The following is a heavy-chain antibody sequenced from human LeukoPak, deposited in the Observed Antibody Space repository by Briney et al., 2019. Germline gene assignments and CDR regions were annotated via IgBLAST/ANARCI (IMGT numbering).Heavy chain of an antibody. V-gene: IGHV4-39*01. Sequence: SETLSLTCTVSGGSISSSSYYWGWIRQPPGKGLEWIGSIYYSGSTYYDPSLKSRVTISVDTSRNQFSLKLSSVTAADTAVYYCARVGRQYYYGSGSYSNWFDPWGQGTLVTVSS. CDR3: ARVGRQYYYGSGSYSNWFDP. CDR2: IYYSGST. CDR1: GGSISSSSYY. J-gene: IGHJ5*02. D-gene: IGHD3-10*01.